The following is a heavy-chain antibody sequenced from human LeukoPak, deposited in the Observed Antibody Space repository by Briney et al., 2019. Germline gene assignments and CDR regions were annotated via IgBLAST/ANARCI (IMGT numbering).Heavy chain of an antibody. CDR1: GFTFSSYA. Sequence: GGSLRLSCAASGFTFSSYAMHWVRQAPGKGLEWVAVISYDGSNKYHADSVKGRFTISRDNSKNTLYLQMNSLRAEDTAVYYCARDDCSSTSCYYYYGMDVWGQGTTVTVSS. CDR2: ISYDGSNK. V-gene: IGHV3-30-3*01. J-gene: IGHJ6*02. D-gene: IGHD2-2*01. CDR3: ARDDCSSTSCYYYYGMDV.